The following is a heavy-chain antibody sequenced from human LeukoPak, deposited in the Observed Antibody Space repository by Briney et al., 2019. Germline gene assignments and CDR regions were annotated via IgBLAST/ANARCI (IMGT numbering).Heavy chain of an antibody. Sequence: GESLKISCKGSGYSFTSYWIGWVRQMPGKGLEWMGIIYPVDSDTRYSPSFQGQVTISADKSISTAYLQWSSLKASDTAMYYCARQRGSYGPPEDYWGQGTLATVSS. D-gene: IGHD5-18*01. CDR1: GYSFTSYW. CDR2: IYPVDSDT. J-gene: IGHJ4*02. CDR3: ARQRGSYGPPEDY. V-gene: IGHV5-51*01.